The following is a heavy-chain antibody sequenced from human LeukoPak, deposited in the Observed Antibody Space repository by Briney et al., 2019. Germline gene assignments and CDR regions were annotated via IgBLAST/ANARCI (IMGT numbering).Heavy chain of an antibody. D-gene: IGHD6-19*01. CDR2: ISGGSNHI. CDR1: GFTFSRYN. CDR3: ARDAQWLVPEGYYYYMDV. J-gene: IGHJ6*03. Sequence: GGSLRLSCAGSGFTFSRYNLNWFRQAPGKGLERVSSISGGSNHIFYAGSVKGRFTISRDNAKNSLYLQMNSLGAEDTAVYYCARDAQWLVPEGYYYYMDVWGKGTTVTVSS. V-gene: IGHV3-21*01.